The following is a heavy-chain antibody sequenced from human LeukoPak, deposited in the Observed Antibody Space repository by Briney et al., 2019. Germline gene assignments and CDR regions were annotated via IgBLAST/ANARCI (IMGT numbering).Heavy chain of an antibody. CDR2: IYYSGST. Sequence: SETLSLTCTDTGGSISSHYWSWILQPPGKGLKWIGYIYYSGSTNYNPSLKSRVTISVDTSKNQFSLKLSSVTAADTAVYYCARDLGAELFDYWGQGTLVTVSS. CDR1: GGSISSHY. J-gene: IGHJ4*02. CDR3: ARDLGAELFDY. V-gene: IGHV4-59*11. D-gene: IGHD1-26*01.